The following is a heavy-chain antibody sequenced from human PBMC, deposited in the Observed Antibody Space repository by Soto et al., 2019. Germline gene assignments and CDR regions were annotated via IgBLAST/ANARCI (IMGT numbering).Heavy chain of an antibody. J-gene: IGHJ4*02. CDR1: GFTFSSYA. CDR3: ANPLGGAAASMDY. CDR2: ISGSGGST. Sequence: GGSLRLSCVASGFTFSSYAMSWVRQAPGKGLEWVSAISGSGGSTYYADSVKGRFTISRDNSKNTLYLQMNSLRAEDTAVYYCANPLGGAAASMDYWGQGTLVTVSS. D-gene: IGHD6-13*01. V-gene: IGHV3-23*01.